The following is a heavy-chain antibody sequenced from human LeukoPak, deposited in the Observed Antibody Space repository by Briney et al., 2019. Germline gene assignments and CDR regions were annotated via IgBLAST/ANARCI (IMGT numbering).Heavy chain of an antibody. D-gene: IGHD2-15*01. V-gene: IGHV4-34*01. CDR2: INHRGST. J-gene: IGHJ3*02. CDR1: GESLSKYY. Sequence: SETLSLTCAVYGESLSKYYWTWIRQSPGKGLEWIGEINHRGSTNLNPSLKSRVTLSVDTSKHQFSLKLSSVTAADTAVYYCARHREARYCSGGGCYSGAFDIWGQGTMVTVSS. CDR3: ARHREARYCSGGGCYSGAFDI.